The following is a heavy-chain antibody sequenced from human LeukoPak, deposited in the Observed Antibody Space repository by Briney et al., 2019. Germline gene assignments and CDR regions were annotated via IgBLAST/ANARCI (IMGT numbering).Heavy chain of an antibody. V-gene: IGHV3-48*02. CDR1: GFTFSSHN. J-gene: IGHJ4*02. Sequence: GGSLRLSCAASGFTFSSHNMNWVRQAPGKGLEWVSFISSGSSTIYYADSVKGRFTISRDNGKNSLYLQMNSLRDEDTAVYYCARKNPLDYWGQGTLVTVSS. CDR2: ISSGSSTI. CDR3: ARKNPLDY.